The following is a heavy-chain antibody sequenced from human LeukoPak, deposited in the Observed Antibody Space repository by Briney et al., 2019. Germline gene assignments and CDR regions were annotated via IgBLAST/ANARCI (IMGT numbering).Heavy chain of an antibody. CDR2: ISWNSGTI. CDR1: GFTFDDYA. CDR3: AKDRDPDGLGSYFVPDY. D-gene: IGHD3-10*01. J-gene: IGHJ4*02. V-gene: IGHV3-9*01. Sequence: GGSLRLSCAASGFTFDDYAMHWARQVPGKGPEWVSGISWNSGTIEYADSVKGRFTISRDNGKNSLYLQMNSLRTEDTALYHCAKDRDPDGLGSYFVPDYWGQGTLVTVSS.